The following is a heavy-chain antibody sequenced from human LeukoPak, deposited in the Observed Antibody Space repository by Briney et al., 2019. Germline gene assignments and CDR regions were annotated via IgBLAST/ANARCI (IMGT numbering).Heavy chain of an antibody. CDR3: ARECYYDSSGYYYGMDV. D-gene: IGHD3-22*01. Sequence: SETLSLTCTVSGGSISSGGYYWSWIRQHPGKGLEWIGYIYYSGSTYYNPSLKSRVTISVDTSKNQFSLKLSSVTAADTAVYYCARECYYDSSGYYYGMDVWGRGTPVTVSS. J-gene: IGHJ6*02. CDR2: IYYSGST. V-gene: IGHV4-31*03. CDR1: GGSISSGGYY.